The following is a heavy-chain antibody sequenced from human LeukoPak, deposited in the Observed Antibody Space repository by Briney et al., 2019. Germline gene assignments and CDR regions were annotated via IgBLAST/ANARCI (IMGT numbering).Heavy chain of an antibody. CDR2: INPSGGST. V-gene: IGHV1-46*01. D-gene: IGHD3-3*01. J-gene: IGHJ4*02. CDR3: ARGGVLRFLEHLDY. CDR1: GDTFSSYY. Sequence: GASVKVSCKASGDTFSSYYMHWVRQAPGQGLEWMGIINPSGGSTTYAQKFQGRVTMTRNTSTSTVYMELSSLRSEDTAVYYCARGGVLRFLEHLDYWGQGTLVTVSS.